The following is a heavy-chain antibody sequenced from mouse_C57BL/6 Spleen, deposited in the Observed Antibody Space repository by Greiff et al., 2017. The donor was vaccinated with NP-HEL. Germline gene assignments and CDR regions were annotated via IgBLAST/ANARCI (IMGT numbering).Heavy chain of an antibody. Sequence: EVQGVESGGGLVKPGGSLKLSCAASGFTLSDYGMHWVRQAPEKGLEWVAYISSGSSTIYYADTVKGRFTISRDNAKNTLFLQMTSLRSEDTAMYYWARGEGNYVGWYFDVWGTGTTVTVSS. J-gene: IGHJ1*03. CDR1: GFTLSDYG. D-gene: IGHD2-1*01. CDR2: ISSGSSTI. V-gene: IGHV5-17*01. CDR3: ARGEGNYVGWYFDV.